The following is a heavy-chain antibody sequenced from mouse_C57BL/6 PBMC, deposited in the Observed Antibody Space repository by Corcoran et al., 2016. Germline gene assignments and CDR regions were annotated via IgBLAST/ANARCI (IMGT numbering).Heavy chain of an antibody. D-gene: IGHD1-1*01. CDR2: LWWNDDK. CDR1: GFSLSTSNMG. J-gene: IGHJ2*01. CDR3: AQIGGYGSSYPFDY. V-gene: IGHV8-5*01. Sequence: QVTLKESGPGILQPSQTLSLTCSFSGFSLSTSNMGIGWIRQPSGKGLEWLAHLWWNDDKYYNPSLKRRLTISKDTSNNQEFLKITSVDTADTATYYCAQIGGYGSSYPFDYWGQGTTLTVSS.